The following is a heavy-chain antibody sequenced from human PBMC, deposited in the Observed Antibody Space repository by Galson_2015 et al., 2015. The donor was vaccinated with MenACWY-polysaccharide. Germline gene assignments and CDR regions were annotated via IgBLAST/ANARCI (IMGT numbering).Heavy chain of an antibody. CDR1: GVPFSSYG. Sequence: SLRLSCEASGVPFSSYGMHWVRQAPGKGLDWVAVIWSIGLNTYYADYVKGRFTISRDNSKNTLYLQMNSLRAEDTAVYYCATEMIRMADHDLFDIWGRGTLVTVSS. CDR2: IWSIGLNT. CDR3: ATEMIRMADHDLFDI. D-gene: IGHD3-16*01. V-gene: IGHV3-33*01. J-gene: IGHJ3*02.